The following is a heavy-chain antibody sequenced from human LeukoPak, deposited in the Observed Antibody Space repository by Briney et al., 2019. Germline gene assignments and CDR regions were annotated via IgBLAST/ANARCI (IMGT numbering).Heavy chain of an antibody. D-gene: IGHD3-10*01. Sequence: SETLSLTCTVSSGSISTSNYYWGWIRQPPGKGLEWIGEINHSGSTNYNPSLKSRVTISVDTSKNQFSLKLSSVTAADTAVYYCASRYGSGSYGFDYWGQGTLVTVSS. CDR3: ASRYGSGSYGFDY. V-gene: IGHV4-39*07. J-gene: IGHJ4*02. CDR1: SGSISTSNYY. CDR2: INHSGST.